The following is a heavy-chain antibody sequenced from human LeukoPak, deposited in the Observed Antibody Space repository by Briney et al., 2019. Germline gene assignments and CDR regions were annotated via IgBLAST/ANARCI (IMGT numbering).Heavy chain of an antibody. J-gene: IGHJ6*02. CDR1: GYSFTSYW. CDR2: IYPGDSDT. CDR3: ARHVLTPSRDGYNWGRYYYGMDV. D-gene: IGHD5-24*01. V-gene: IGHV5-51*01. Sequence: GESLQISCKGSGYSFTSYWIGWVRQMPGKGLEWMGIIYPGDSDTRYSPSFQGQVTISADKSISIAYLQWSSLKASDTAMYYCARHVLTPSRDGYNWGRYYYGMDVWGQGTTVTVSS.